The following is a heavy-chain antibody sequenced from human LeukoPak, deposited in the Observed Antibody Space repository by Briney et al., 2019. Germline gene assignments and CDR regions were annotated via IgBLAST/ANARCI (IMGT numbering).Heavy chain of an antibody. CDR3: ARGPMVRGVIAAFDI. CDR1: GGSISSCY. Sequence: PSETLSLTCTVSGGSISSCYWSWIRQPPGKGLEWIGYIYYSGSTNYNPSLKSRVTISVDTSKNQFSLKLSSVTAADTAAYYCARGPMVRGVIAAFDIWGQGTMVTVSS. CDR2: IYYSGST. V-gene: IGHV4-59*01. D-gene: IGHD3-10*01. J-gene: IGHJ3*02.